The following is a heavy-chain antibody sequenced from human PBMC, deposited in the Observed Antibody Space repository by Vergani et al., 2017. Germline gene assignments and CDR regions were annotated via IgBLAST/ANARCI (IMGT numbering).Heavy chain of an antibody. CDR1: GFTFDDYG. J-gene: IGHJ6*02. D-gene: IGHD6-19*01. V-gene: IGHV3-20*04. Sequence: EVQLVESGGGVVRPGGSLRLSCAASGFTFDDYGMSWVRPAPGKGLAWVSSIHWNGGSPGYADSVKGRFTISRDNAKNSLCLQMNSMRAEDTAVYYCARDGSSGWYWVGSSYYYYGMDVWGQGTTVTVSS. CDR2: IHWNGGSP. CDR3: ARDGSSGWYWVGSSYYYYGMDV.